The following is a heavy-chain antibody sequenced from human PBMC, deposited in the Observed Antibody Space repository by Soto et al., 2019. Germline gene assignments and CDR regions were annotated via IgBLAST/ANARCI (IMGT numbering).Heavy chain of an antibody. V-gene: IGHV4-30-2*01. J-gene: IGHJ4*02. Sequence: SETLSLTCAVSGGSISSGGYSWSWMRQPPGKGLEWIGYIYHGGSTYYNPSLKSRVTISVDRSKNQFSLKLSSVTAADTAVYYCARGESSSWEDRFDYWGQGTMVTVSS. CDR3: ARGESSSWEDRFDY. D-gene: IGHD6-6*01. CDR1: GGSISSGGYS. CDR2: IYHGGST.